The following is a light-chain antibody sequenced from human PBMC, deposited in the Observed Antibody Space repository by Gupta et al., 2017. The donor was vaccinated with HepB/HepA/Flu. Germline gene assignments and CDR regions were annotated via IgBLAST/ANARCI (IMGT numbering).Light chain of an antibody. CDR1: QSVNSDY. CDR2: ATS. J-gene: IGKJ1*01. CDR3: QHFGTSWT. V-gene: IGKV3-20*01. Sequence: VLTQSPGTLSLSPGQRVILSCRASQSVNSDYLAWYQQKPGHAPRLLIYATSTRAGGVSERFSGSGSETDFTLSISRLQPDDVAVYYCQHFGTSWTFGQGTKVEV.